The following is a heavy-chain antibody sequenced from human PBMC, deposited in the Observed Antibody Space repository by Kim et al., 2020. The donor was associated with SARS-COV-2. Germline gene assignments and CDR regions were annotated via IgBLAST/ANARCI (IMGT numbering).Heavy chain of an antibody. J-gene: IGHJ4*02. D-gene: IGHD2-15*01. Sequence: SETLSLTCTVSGGSISSGSYYWSWIRQPAGKGLEWLGRIYPSGSTYYNPSLKSRVTISVDTSKNQFSLKLSSVTAADTAVYYCARVLRGIARIGNYFDYWGQGTLVTVSS. CDR3: ARVLRGIARIGNYFDY. V-gene: IGHV4-61*02. CDR2: IYPSGST. CDR1: GGSISSGSYY.